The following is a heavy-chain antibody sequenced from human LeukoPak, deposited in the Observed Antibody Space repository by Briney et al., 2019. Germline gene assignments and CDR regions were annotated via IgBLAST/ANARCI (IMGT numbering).Heavy chain of an antibody. Sequence: GGSLRLSCAASGFTFSSYGMHWVRQAPGKGLEWVSFIRYDGSDKYYADSVRGRFTISRDNSKNMLYLQMSSVRAEDTAVYYCARCIGVVTRAVGRVQSGDAFDIWGQGTMVTVSS. J-gene: IGHJ3*02. CDR1: GFTFSSYG. CDR2: IRYDGSDK. CDR3: ARCIGVVTRAVGRVQSGDAFDI. V-gene: IGHV3-30*02. D-gene: IGHD2-21*02.